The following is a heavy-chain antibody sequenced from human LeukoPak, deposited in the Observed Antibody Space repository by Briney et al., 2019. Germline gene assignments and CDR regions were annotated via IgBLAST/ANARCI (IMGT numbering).Heavy chain of an antibody. D-gene: IGHD3-3*01. CDR3: ARGIFGVAGIQNYYYYMDV. J-gene: IGHJ6*03. Sequence: SETLSLTCTVSGGSISSGSYYWSWIRQPAGEGLEWIGRIYTSGSTNYNPSLKSRVTISVDTSKNQFSLKLSSVTAADTAVYYCARGIFGVAGIQNYYYYMDVWGKGTTVTVSS. CDR1: GGSISSGSYY. CDR2: IYTSGST. V-gene: IGHV4-61*02.